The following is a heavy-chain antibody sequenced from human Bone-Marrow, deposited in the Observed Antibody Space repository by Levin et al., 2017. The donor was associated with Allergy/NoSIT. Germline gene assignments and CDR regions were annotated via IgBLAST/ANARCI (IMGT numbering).Heavy chain of an antibody. CDR3: ARDSGRYYDILTGLGD. V-gene: IGHV3-30-3*01. Sequence: RSGGSLRLSCAASGFTFSSYAMHWVRQAPGKGLEWVAVISYDGSNKYYADSVKGRFTISRDNSKNTLYLQMNSLRAEDTAVYYCARDSGRYYDILTGLGDWGQGTLVTVSS. D-gene: IGHD3-9*01. CDR2: ISYDGSNK. CDR1: GFTFSSYA. J-gene: IGHJ4*02.